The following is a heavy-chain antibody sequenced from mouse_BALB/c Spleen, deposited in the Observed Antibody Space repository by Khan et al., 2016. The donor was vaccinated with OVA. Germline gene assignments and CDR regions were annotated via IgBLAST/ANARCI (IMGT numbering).Heavy chain of an antibody. CDR2: ISYSGNT. Sequence: EVELVESGPGLVKPSQSLSLTCTVTGYSIASDYVWNWIRQLPGNKLEWMGFISYSGNTNYNPSLKSRISITRDTSKNHVFLQLNSVTSEDTATDYCARVYAWDFDYWGQGTTLTVSS. D-gene: IGHD1-1*01. V-gene: IGHV3-2*02. CDR1: GYSIASDYV. CDR3: ARVYAWDFDY. J-gene: IGHJ2*01.